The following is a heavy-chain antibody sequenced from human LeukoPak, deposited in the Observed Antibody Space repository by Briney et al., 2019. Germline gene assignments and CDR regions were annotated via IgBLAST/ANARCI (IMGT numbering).Heavy chain of an antibody. CDR2: ISSSSSTI. CDR3: AKRGLAAAASFDY. D-gene: IGHD6-13*01. CDR1: GFTFSSYS. Sequence: GGSLRLSCAASGFTFSSYSMNWVRQAPGKGLEWVSYISSSSSTIYYADSVKGRFTISRDNAKNSLYLQMNSLRADDTAVYYCAKRGLAAAASFDYWGQGTLVTVSS. V-gene: IGHV3-48*01. J-gene: IGHJ4*02.